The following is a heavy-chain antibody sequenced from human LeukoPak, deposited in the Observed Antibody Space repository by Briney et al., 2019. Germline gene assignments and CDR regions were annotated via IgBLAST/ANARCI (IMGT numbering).Heavy chain of an antibody. V-gene: IGHV3-15*01. D-gene: IGHD3-10*01. CDR3: TTDPQLLWFGDNWFDP. CDR1: GITFSNAW. J-gene: IGHJ5*02. Sequence: GGSLRLSCAASGITFSNAWMNWVRQAPGTGLEWVGRIKSKTDGGTTDYAAPVKGRFTISRDDSKNTLHLQMNSLKTEDTAVYYCTTDPQLLWFGDNWFDPWGQGTLVTVSS. CDR2: IKSKTDGGTT.